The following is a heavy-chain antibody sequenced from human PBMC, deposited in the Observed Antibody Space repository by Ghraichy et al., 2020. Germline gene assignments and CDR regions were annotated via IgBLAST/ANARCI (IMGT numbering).Heavy chain of an antibody. CDR2: IISSGGST. D-gene: IGHD3-10*01. Sequence: GESLNISCVASGFAFTTYAMSWVRQAPGKGLECVSSIISSGGSTYYADSVKGRFTISRDNSKNTLHLQMNSLRAEDTAVYYCAKGGSAFDMWGQGTKVTVSS. V-gene: IGHV3-23*01. J-gene: IGHJ3*02. CDR1: GFAFTTYA. CDR3: AKGGSAFDM.